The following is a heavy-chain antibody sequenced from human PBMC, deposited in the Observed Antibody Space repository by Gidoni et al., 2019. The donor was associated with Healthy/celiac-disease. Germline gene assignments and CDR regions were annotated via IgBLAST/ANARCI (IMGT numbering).Heavy chain of an antibody. CDR3: ARAGYTAAAGKGFDY. J-gene: IGHJ4*02. Sequence: QVQLQESGPGLVKPSGTLSLTCAVSGGPISSSNWWSWVRQPPGQGLEWIGEIYHCGSTNYNPSLKSRVTISVDKSKNQFSLKLSSVTAADTAVYYCARAGYTAAAGKGFDYWGQGTLVTVSS. CDR2: IYHCGST. V-gene: IGHV4-4*02. D-gene: IGHD6-13*01. CDR1: GGPISSSNW.